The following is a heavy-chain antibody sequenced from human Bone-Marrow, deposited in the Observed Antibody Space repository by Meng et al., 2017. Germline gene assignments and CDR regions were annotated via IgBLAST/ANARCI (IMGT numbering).Heavy chain of an antibody. V-gene: IGHV3-33*08. Sequence: GGSLRLSCAASGLGLTSHTMNWVRLAPGKGLEWVAVIWYDGSNKYYADSVKGRFTISRDNSKNTLYLQMNSLRAEDTAVYYCARDPDPNPYSGSYYPIWGQGTMVTVSS. J-gene: IGHJ3*02. D-gene: IGHD1-26*01. CDR2: IWYDGSNK. CDR1: GLGLTSHT. CDR3: ARDPDPNPYSGSYYPI.